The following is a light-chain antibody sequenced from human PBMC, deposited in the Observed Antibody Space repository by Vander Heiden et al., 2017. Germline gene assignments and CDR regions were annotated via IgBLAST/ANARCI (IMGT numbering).Light chain of an antibody. J-gene: IGKJ2*01. V-gene: IGKV3-11*01. CDR2: DAS. CDR1: QSVSSY. Sequence: IVLPQSPATLSLSPGERATLSCRASQSVSSYLAWSQQKPGQAPRLLIYDASSGSGTDFTLTISSLEPEDFAVYYCQQRSNWPPKDTFGQGTKLEIK. CDR3: QQRSNWPPKDT.